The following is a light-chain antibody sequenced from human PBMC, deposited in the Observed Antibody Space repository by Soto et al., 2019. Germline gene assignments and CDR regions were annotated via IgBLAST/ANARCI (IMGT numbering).Light chain of an antibody. CDR3: CSYAGSSTV. V-gene: IGLV2-23*01. CDR1: SSDVGSYNL. CDR2: EGS. J-gene: IGLJ2*01. Sequence: QSVLTQPASVSGSPGQSITISCTGTSSDVGSYNLVSWYQQHPGKAHKLMIYEGSKRPSGVSNRFSGSKSGNTASLTISGLQAEDEADYYCCSYAGSSTVFGGGTNVTVL.